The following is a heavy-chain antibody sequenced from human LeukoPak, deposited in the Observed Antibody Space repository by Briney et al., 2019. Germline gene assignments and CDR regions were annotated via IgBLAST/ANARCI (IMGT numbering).Heavy chain of an antibody. D-gene: IGHD3-9*01. V-gene: IGHV3-48*04. CDR2: ISSSSSTI. Sequence: GGSLRLSCAASGFTSSSYSMNWVRQAPGKGLEWVSYISSSSSTIYYADSVKGRFTISRDNAKNSLYLQMNSLRAEDTAVYYCARDDYDILNYYMDVWGKGTTVTVSS. J-gene: IGHJ6*03. CDR1: GFTSSSYS. CDR3: ARDDYDILNYYMDV.